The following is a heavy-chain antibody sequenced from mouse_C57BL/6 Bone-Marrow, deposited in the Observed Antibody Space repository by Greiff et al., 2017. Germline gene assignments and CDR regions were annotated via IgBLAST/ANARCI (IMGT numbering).Heavy chain of an antibody. V-gene: IGHV4-1*01. J-gene: IGHJ4*01. D-gene: IGHD1-1*01. CDR3: ARYYYGSSSYYYAMDY. Sequence: EVMLVESGGGLVQPGGSLKLSCAASGIDFSRYWMSWVRRAPGKGLEWIGEINPDSSTINYAPSLKDKFIISRDNAKNTLYLQMSKVRSEDTALYYCARYYYGSSSYYYAMDYWGQGTSVTVSS. CDR1: GIDFSRYW. CDR2: INPDSSTI.